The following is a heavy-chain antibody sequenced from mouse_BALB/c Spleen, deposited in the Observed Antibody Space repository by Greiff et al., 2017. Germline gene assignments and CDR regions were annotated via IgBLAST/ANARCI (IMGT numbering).Heavy chain of an antibody. CDR1: GYTFTSYT. CDR3: ARPVVNYFDY. D-gene: IGHD1-1*01. Sequence: QVQLQLSAADLARPGASVKMSCKASGYTFTSYTMHWVKQRPGQGLDWIGYINPSSGYTEYNQKFKDKTTLTADKSSSTAYMQLSSLTSEDSAVYYCARPVVNYFDYWGQGTTLTVSS. V-gene: IGHV1-4*02. CDR2: INPSSGYT. J-gene: IGHJ2*01.